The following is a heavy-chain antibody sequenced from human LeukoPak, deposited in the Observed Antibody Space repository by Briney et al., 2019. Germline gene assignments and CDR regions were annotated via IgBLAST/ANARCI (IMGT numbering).Heavy chain of an antibody. CDR3: ARDCSGGSCYSEVSWFDP. J-gene: IGHJ5*02. CDR1: GGTFSCYA. D-gene: IGHD2-15*01. CDR2: IIPIFGTA. Sequence: GASVKVSCKASGGTFSCYAISWVRQAPGQGLEWMGGIIPIFGTANYAQKFQGRVTITADESTSTAYMELSSLRSEDTAVYYCARDCSGGSCYSEVSWFDPWGQGTLVTVSS. V-gene: IGHV1-69*13.